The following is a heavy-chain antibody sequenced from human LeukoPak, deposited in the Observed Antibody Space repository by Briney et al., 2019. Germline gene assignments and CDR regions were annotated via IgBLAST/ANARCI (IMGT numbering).Heavy chain of an antibody. D-gene: IGHD2-2*01. CDR1: GGPFIGYY. J-gene: IGHJ5*02. CDR2: INNSRST. Sequence: SETLSLTCAVYGGPFIGYYWGGIGQPPGKGRKGMGEINNSRSTNDNPSLKSRVTISVDTSKNQFSLKLSSVTGADTAVYYCARLTGYCSSTGCKGRFDPWGQGTLVTVSS. CDR3: ARLTGYCSSTGCKGRFDP. V-gene: IGHV4-34*01.